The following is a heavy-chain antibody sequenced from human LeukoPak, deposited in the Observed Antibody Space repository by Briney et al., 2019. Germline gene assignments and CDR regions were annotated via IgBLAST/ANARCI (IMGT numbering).Heavy chain of an antibody. CDR3: ARGYCTNGVCYTKAHNWFDP. CDR2: IYYSGST. D-gene: IGHD2-8*01. Sequence: PSETLSLTCTVSGGSISSYYWSWIRQPPGKGLEWIGYIYYSGSTNYNPSLKRRVTISVDTSKNQFSLKLSSVTAADTAVYYCARGYCTNGVCYTKAHNWFDPWGQGTLVTVSS. V-gene: IGHV4-59*01. CDR1: GGSISSYY. J-gene: IGHJ5*02.